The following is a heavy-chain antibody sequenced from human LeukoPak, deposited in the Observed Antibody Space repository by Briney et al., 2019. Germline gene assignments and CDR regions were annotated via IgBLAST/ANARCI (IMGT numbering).Heavy chain of an antibody. CDR1: GGSFSGYY. J-gene: IGHJ4*02. CDR2: INHSRST. D-gene: IGHD3-9*01. Sequence: SETLSLTCAVYGGSFSGYYWSWIRQPPGKGLEWIGEINHSRSTNYNPSLKSRVTISVDTSKNQFSLKLSSVTAADTAVYYCARGGATYYDILTGYYIPEPFDYWGQGTLVTVSS. V-gene: IGHV4-34*01. CDR3: ARGGATYYDILTGYYIPEPFDY.